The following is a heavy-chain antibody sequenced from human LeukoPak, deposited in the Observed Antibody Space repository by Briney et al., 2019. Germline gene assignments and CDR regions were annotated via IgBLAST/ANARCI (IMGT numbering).Heavy chain of an antibody. D-gene: IGHD5-18*01. CDR2: ISYDGSNK. J-gene: IGHJ4*02. CDR1: GFTFSSYG. CDR3: AKALHVDTAMVTVGPGDY. Sequence: GGSLRLSCAASGFTFSSYGMHWVRQAPGKGLEWVAVISYDGSNKYYADSVKGRFTISRDNSKNTLYLQMNSLRAEDTAVYYCAKALHVDTAMVTVGPGDYWGQGTLVTVSS. V-gene: IGHV3-30*18.